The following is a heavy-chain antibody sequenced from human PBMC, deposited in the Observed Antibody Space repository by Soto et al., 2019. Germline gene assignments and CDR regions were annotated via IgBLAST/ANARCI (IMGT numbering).Heavy chain of an antibody. D-gene: IGHD1-26*01. V-gene: IGHV3-30*03. J-gene: IGHJ3*02. CDR3: YGKRAMASLHGGAFDK. CDR1: AFAFRSYG. Sequence: SPTLSCAPCAFAFRSYGMHWVLQAPVKGLEWVAFISYDGSSQNYADSVKGRFTISRDNSKNTLYLEMSSLRVEDTAVYFCYGKRAMASLHGGAFDKWGQGTMVPVS. CDR2: ISYDGSSQ.